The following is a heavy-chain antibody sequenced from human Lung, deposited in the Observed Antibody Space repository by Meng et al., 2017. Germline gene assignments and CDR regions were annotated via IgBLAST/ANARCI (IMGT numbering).Heavy chain of an antibody. CDR2: LYHSGST. CDR1: GGSIRSSNW. Sequence: VRLQGSRLGLVNPAGPLSLTCVGAGGSIRSSNWWSWVRQPPGKGLEWSGELYHSGSTNYNPSLKSRVTISVDKSKNQFSLKLSSVTAADTAVYYCARRGLWLDPQNFDYWGQGTLVTVSS. J-gene: IGHJ4*02. CDR3: ARRGLWLDPQNFDY. V-gene: IGHV4-4*02. D-gene: IGHD6-19*01.